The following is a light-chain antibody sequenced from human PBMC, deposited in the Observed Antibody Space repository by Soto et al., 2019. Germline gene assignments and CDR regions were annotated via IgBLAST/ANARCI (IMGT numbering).Light chain of an antibody. J-gene: IGLJ1*01. CDR2: EVS. CDR3: SSYAGSNV. Sequence: QSALTQSPSESGSPGQSVTISCTGTSSDVGGYNYVSWYQQHPGKAPKLMIYEVSKRPSGVPDRFSGSKSGNTASLTVSGLQAEDEADYYCSSYAGSNVFGTGTKLTVL. V-gene: IGLV2-8*01. CDR1: SSDVGGYNY.